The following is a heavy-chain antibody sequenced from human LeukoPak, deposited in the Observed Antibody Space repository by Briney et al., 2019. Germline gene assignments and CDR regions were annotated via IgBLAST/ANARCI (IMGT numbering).Heavy chain of an antibody. V-gene: IGHV1-3*03. CDR1: GYIFTSYA. J-gene: IGHJ4*02. CDR2: INAGNGNT. D-gene: IGHD6-13*01. Sequence: GASVKVSCKASGYIFTSYAMHWVRQAPGQRLEWMGWINAGNGNTKYSQDFQGRVTITRDTSASTAYMELSSLRSDDMAVYYCARDSGSNWWGGFDNWGQGTLVTVSS. CDR3: ARDSGSNWWGGFDN.